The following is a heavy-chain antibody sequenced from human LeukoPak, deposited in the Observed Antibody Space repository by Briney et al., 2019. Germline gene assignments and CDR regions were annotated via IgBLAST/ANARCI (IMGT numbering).Heavy chain of an antibody. CDR2: FYDSASP. CDR3: ARGGEWELLPGDY. J-gene: IGHJ4*02. CDR1: GGSISSFY. Sequence: SETLSLTCTVSGGSISSFYWSWIRQPPGKGLEWIGYFYDSASPNYIPSLKSRVTISVDTSKNQFSLKLTSVTAADTALYYCARGGEWELLPGDYWGQGTLVIVSS. V-gene: IGHV4-59*01. D-gene: IGHD1-26*01.